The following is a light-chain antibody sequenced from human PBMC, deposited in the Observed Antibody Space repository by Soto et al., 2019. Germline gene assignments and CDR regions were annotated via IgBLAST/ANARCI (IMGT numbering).Light chain of an antibody. CDR2: DVS. CDR1: QTLRTW. J-gene: IGKJ4*01. V-gene: IGKV1-5*01. CDR3: QQYNGYPLT. Sequence: DIQMTQSPSTLSASVGDRVTITCRASQTLRTWLAWYQQKPGKAPKLLIYDVSILQSGVPSRFSGSGSGTEFTLTISSLQPDDFGTYYCQQYNGYPLTFGGGTKVEFK.